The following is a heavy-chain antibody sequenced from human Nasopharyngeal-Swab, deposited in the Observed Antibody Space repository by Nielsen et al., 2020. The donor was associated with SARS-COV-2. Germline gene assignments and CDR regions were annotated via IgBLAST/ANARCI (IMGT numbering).Heavy chain of an antibody. Sequence: GGSLRLSCKPSGFSVTSHGMHWVRQAPGKGLEWVAAIWYAGTNKFYADSVKGRFTISRDNSKNTLYLQMNSLRAEDTAMYYCHLSSGYDGYINYWGQGTLVTVSS. D-gene: IGHD3-22*01. CDR2: IWYAGTNK. J-gene: IGHJ4*02. CDR1: GFSVTSHG. CDR3: HLSSGYDGYINY. V-gene: IGHV3-33*01.